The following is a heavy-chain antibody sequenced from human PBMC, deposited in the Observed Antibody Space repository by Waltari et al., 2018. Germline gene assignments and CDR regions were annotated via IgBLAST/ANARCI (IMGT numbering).Heavy chain of an antibody. CDR1: GFTFSSYA. Sequence: EVQLLESGGGLVQPGGSLRISCAASGFTFSSYAMSWVRQAPGKGLEWVSAISGSGGSTYYADSLKGRFTISRDNSKNTLYLQMNSLRAEDTAVYYCAKDPSGTNWFDPWGQGTLVTVSS. CDR2: ISGSGGST. V-gene: IGHV3-23*01. CDR3: AKDPSGTNWFDP. J-gene: IGHJ5*02.